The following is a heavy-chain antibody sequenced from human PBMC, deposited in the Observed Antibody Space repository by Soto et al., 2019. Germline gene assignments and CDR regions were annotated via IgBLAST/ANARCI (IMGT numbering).Heavy chain of an antibody. CDR3: SRESDSGSYYFDY. V-gene: IGHV4-61*03. J-gene: IGHJ4*02. D-gene: IGHD3-10*01. CDR1: GGSVSSGSYY. CDR2: IYNSGST. Sequence: PSETLSLTCTVSGGSVSSGSYYWSWIRQPPGKGLEWIGYIYNSGSTNYNPSLKSRVTISVDTSKNHFSLRMSSVTAEDTEVYYFSRESDSGSYYFDYLGRGPLVTAPQ.